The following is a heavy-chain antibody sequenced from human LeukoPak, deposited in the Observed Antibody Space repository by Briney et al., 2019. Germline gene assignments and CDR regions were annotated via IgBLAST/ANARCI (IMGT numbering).Heavy chain of an antibody. Sequence: QAGGSLRLSCAASGFTFSTYAMTWVRQAPGKGLEWVSGINSNGDEIYYADSVRGRFTISRDNSNNALYLQMDSLRAEDTAVYYCANWIGSSSRDYWGQGTLVTVSS. CDR1: GFTFSTYA. CDR3: ANWIGSSSRDY. D-gene: IGHD6-6*01. V-gene: IGHV3-23*01. J-gene: IGHJ4*02. CDR2: INSNGDEI.